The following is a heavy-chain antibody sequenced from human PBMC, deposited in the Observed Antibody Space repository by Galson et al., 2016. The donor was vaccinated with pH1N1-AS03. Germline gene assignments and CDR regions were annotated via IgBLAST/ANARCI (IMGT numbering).Heavy chain of an antibody. CDR2: IYWDDDK. D-gene: IGHD3-9*01. J-gene: IGHJ4*02. CDR1: GFSLTTSAVG. V-gene: IGHV2-5*02. Sequence: PALVKPTQTLTLTCTFSGFSLTTSAVGVVWIRQPPGKALEWLALIYWDDDKRYNSSLKSRLTITKDTSKNQVVLTMTNMDPVDTATYYCARTAGWLPDFWGQGTQVTVSS. CDR3: ARTAGWLPDF.